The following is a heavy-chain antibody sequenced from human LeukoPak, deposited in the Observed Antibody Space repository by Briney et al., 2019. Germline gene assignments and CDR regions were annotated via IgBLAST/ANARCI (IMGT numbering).Heavy chain of an antibody. D-gene: IGHD4-11*01. V-gene: IGHV4-59*01. CDR3: ARTVNGDYYYYYMDV. J-gene: IGHJ6*03. CDR1: GGSISSYC. Sequence: SETLSLTCTVSGGSISSYCWSWIRQPPGKGLEWIGYIYYSGSTNYNPSLKSRVTISVDTSKNQFSLKLSSVTAADTAVYYCARTVNGDYYYYYMDVWGKGTTVTVSS. CDR2: IYYSGST.